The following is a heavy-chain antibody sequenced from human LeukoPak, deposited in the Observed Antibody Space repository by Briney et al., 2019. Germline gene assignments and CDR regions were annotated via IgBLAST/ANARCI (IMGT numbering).Heavy chain of an antibody. J-gene: IGHJ4*02. CDR2: ISGSGGST. D-gene: IGHD6-19*01. V-gene: IGHV3-23*01. CDR3: AKTRRQWLALKYFDY. Sequence: GGSLRLSCAASGFTFSGYAMSWVRQAPGKGLEWVSAISGSGGSTYYADSVKGRFTISRDNSKNTLYLQMNSLRAEDTAVYYCAKTRRQWLALKYFDYWGQGTLVTVSS. CDR1: GFTFSGYA.